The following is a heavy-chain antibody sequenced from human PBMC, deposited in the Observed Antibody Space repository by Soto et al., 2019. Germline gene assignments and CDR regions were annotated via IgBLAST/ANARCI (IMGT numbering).Heavy chain of an antibody. V-gene: IGHV1-18*01. Sequence: ASVKVSCKASGYTFTSYGISWVRQAPLQGLEWMVCISAYNGNTKYAQKLQGRVTMTTDTSTSTAYMELRSLRSDDTAVYYCARVPPQVVYAMPWFDPWGQGSLVTVSS. CDR2: ISAYNGNT. CDR3: ARVPPQVVYAMPWFDP. J-gene: IGHJ5*02. D-gene: IGHD2-8*02. CDR1: GYTFTSYG.